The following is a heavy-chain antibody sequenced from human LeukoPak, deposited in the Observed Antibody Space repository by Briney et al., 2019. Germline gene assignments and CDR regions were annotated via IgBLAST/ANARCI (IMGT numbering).Heavy chain of an antibody. CDR2: ISAYNGNT. Sequence: ASVKVSCKASGYTFTSYGISWVRQAPGQGLEWMGWISAYNGNTNYAQKLQGRVTMTTDTSTSTAYMELRSLRSDDTAVYYCARDRGAYSSSSQYFDYWGQGTLVTVSS. CDR1: GYTFTSYG. D-gene: IGHD6-6*01. CDR3: ARDRGAYSSSSQYFDY. J-gene: IGHJ4*02. V-gene: IGHV1-18*01.